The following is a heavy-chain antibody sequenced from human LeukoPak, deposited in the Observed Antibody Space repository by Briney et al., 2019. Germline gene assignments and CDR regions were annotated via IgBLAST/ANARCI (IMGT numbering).Heavy chain of an antibody. CDR2: IKQDGSEK. J-gene: IGHJ4*02. Sequence: FTFXSYWXXXVRXAPXKGXXXXANIKQDGSEKYYVDSVKGRFTISRDNAKNSLYLQMNSLRAEDTAVYYCARVIVVVITSYFDYWGQGTLVTVSS. V-gene: IGHV3-7*01. CDR1: FTFXSYW. CDR3: ARVIVVVITSYFDY. D-gene: IGHD3-22*01.